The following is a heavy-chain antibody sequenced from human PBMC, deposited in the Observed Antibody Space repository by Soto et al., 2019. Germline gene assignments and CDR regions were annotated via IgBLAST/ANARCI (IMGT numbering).Heavy chain of an antibody. Sequence: SETLSLTCAIYSGSFSVYYWNCFRQCPGKGLEWIGEINHAGSTNYNPSLKSRVTISVDTSKNQFSLKLSSVTAADTAVYYCASSLAYCGGDCYTNFDYWGQGTLVTVS. CDR1: SGSFSVYY. CDR3: ASSLAYCGGDCYTNFDY. D-gene: IGHD2-21*02. V-gene: IGHV4-34*01. J-gene: IGHJ4*02. CDR2: INHAGST.